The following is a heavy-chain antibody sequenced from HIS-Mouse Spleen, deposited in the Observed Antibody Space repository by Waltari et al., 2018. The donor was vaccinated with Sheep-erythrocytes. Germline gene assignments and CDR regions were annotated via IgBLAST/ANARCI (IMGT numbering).Heavy chain of an antibody. CDR2: ISRSSSTI. D-gene: IGHD6-19*01. CDR3: ARDPYEVGWYDY. CDR1: GFTFSSYS. J-gene: IGHJ4*02. V-gene: IGHV3-48*01. Sequence: EVQLVESGGGLVQPGGSLRLSCAASGFTFSSYSMNWVRQAPGKGLEGVSYISRSSSTIYSATSGKGRFTISGDNAKNSLYLQRNSLRAEDTAVYYCARDPYEVGWYDYWGQGTLVTVSS.